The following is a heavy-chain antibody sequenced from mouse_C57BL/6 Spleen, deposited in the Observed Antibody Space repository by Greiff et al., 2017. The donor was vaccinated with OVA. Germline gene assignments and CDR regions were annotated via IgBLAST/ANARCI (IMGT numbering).Heavy chain of an antibody. Sequence: EVKLLESGPELVKPGASVKISCKASGYSFTGYYMNWVKQSPEKSLEWIGEINPSTGGTTYNQKFKAKATLTVDKSSSTAYMQLKSLTSEDSAVYYCARLGLDDWGQGTTLTVSS. CDR3: ARLGLDD. J-gene: IGHJ2*01. D-gene: IGHD4-1*01. CDR1: GYSFTGYY. CDR2: INPSTGGT. V-gene: IGHV1-42*01.